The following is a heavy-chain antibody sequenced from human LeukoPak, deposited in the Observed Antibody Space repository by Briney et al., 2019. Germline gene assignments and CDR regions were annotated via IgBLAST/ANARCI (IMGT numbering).Heavy chain of an antibody. CDR1: GFTFSSYA. J-gene: IGHJ4*02. Sequence: GSLRLSCAASGFTFSSYAMHWVRQAPGKGLEWVAVISYDGSNKYYADSVKGRFTISRDNSKNTLYLQMNSLRAEDTAVYYCARGSGGDRYFDYWGQGTLVTVSS. CDR2: ISYDGSNK. CDR3: ARGSGGDRYFDY. V-gene: IGHV3-30-3*01. D-gene: IGHD2-21*02.